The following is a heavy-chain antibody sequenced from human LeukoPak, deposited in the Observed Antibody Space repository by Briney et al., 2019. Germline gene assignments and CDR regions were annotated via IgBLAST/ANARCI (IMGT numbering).Heavy chain of an antibody. CDR2: ISGSGGST. D-gene: IGHD6-19*01. V-gene: IGHV3-23*01. J-gene: IGHJ4*02. Sequence: QSGGSLRLSCVASGFTFSSYAMSWVRQAPGKGLEWVSTISGSGGSTYYADSVEGRFTISRDNSKNTLYLQMSSLRAEDTAVYYCANHQAVAGPIDYWGQGTLVTVSS. CDR1: GFTFSSYA. CDR3: ANHQAVAGPIDY.